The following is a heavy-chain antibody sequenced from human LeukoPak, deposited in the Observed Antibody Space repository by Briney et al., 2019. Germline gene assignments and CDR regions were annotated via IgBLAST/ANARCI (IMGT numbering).Heavy chain of an antibody. Sequence: PSETLSLTCAVYGGSFSGYYWSWIRQPPGKGLEWIGEINHSGSTNYNPSLKSRVTISVDTPKNQFSLKLSSVTAADTAVYYCARVRYYYGSGSYRGPYYYYYMDVWGKGTTVTVSS. CDR3: ARVRYYYGSGSYRGPYYYYYMDV. CDR1: GGSFSGYY. V-gene: IGHV4-34*01. CDR2: INHSGST. J-gene: IGHJ6*03. D-gene: IGHD3-10*01.